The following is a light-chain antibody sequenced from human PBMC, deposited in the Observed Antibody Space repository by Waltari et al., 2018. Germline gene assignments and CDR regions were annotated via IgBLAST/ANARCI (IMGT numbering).Light chain of an antibody. J-gene: IGKJ1*01. CDR3: QHYVRLPAT. V-gene: IGKV3-20*01. Sequence: GTLSLSPGERVTLSCRASQSVSRSLAWYQQKPGQAPRLLIYAASSRATGIPGRVSGSGSGTDFSLTISRLEPEDFAVYYCQHYVRLPATFGQGTKVEI. CDR1: QSVSRS. CDR2: AAS.